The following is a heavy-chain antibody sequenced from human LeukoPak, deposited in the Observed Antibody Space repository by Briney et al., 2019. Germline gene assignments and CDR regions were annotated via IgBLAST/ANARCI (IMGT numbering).Heavy chain of an antibody. CDR2: IYTSGST. CDR1: GVSISSYY. Sequence: SETLSLTCTVSGVSISSYYWSWTRQPAGKGLEWIGRIYTSGSTNYNPSLKSRVTMSVDTSKNQFSLKLSSVTAADTAVYYCAREDVGATIFDYWGQGTLVTVSS. D-gene: IGHD1-26*01. J-gene: IGHJ4*02. V-gene: IGHV4-4*07. CDR3: AREDVGATIFDY.